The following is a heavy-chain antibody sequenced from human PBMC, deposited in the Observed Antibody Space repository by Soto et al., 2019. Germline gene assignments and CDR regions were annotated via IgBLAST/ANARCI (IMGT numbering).Heavy chain of an antibody. V-gene: IGHV4-59*01. CDR3: AILATIGSNYYYYGMDV. CDR1: GGSISSYY. Sequence: PPETLSLTCTVSGGSISSYYWSWIRQPPGKGLEWIGYIYYSGSTNYNPSLKSRVTISVDTSKNQFSLKLSSVTAADTAVYYCAILATIGSNYYYYGMDVWGQGTTVTVSS. D-gene: IGHD5-12*01. CDR2: IYYSGST. J-gene: IGHJ6*02.